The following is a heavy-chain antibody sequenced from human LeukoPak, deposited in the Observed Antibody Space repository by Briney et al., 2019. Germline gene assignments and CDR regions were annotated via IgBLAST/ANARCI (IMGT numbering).Heavy chain of an antibody. J-gene: IGHJ3*02. Sequence: GASVKVSCKASGYTFTSYGISWVRQAPGQGLEWMGWISAYNGNTNYAQKLQGRVTMTTDTSTSTAYMELRSPRSDDTAVYYCAALWFGRTDAFDIWGQGTMVTVSS. V-gene: IGHV1-18*01. D-gene: IGHD3-10*01. CDR3: AALWFGRTDAFDI. CDR2: ISAYNGNT. CDR1: GYTFTSYG.